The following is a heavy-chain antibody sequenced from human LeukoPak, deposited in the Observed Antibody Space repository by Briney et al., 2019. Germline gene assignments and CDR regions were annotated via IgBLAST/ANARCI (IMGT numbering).Heavy chain of an antibody. CDR3: ARDNDRGFDY. CDR2: IWYDGGNN. CDR1: GFTFSSYV. J-gene: IGHJ4*02. V-gene: IGHV3-33*01. D-gene: IGHD1-1*01. Sequence: SLRLSCAASGFTFSSYVMHWARQAPGKGLEWVAHIWYDGGNNYYADSVEGRFTISRDNSKNTLYLQMNSLRVEDTAVYYCARDNDRGFDYWGQGTLVTVSS.